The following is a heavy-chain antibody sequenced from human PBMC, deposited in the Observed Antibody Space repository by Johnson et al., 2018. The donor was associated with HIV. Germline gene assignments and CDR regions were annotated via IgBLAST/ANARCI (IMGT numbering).Heavy chain of an antibody. CDR2: IRYDGSNE. CDR3: AKDPSDIVATAMTDAFDI. Sequence: VQLVESGGGVVQPGRSLRLSCAASGFIFSTYGMHWVRQAPGKGLEWLAFIRYDGSNEYYVDSVTGRFTISRDNSKKKLYLQMNSLRPEDTAVYYCAKDPSDIVATAMTDAFDIWGQGTMVTVSS. J-gene: IGHJ3*02. D-gene: IGHD5-12*01. CDR1: GFIFSTYG. V-gene: IGHV3-30*02.